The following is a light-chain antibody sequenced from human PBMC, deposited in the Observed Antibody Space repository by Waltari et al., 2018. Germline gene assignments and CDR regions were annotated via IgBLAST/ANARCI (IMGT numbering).Light chain of an antibody. Sequence: SSELTQPSSVSVSPGQTARITCSGDVLTKNYVRWFQQRPGQAPLLVIYRDIQRPAGIPERFSGSTSGTTVTLTISGAQSEDEADYYCFSAADNNRWVFGGGTELTVL. J-gene: IGLJ3*02. CDR2: RDI. V-gene: IGLV3-27*01. CDR1: VLTKNY. CDR3: FSAADNNRWV.